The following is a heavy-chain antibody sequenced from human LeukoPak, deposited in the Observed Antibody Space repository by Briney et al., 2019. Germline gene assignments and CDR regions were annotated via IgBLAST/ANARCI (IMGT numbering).Heavy chain of an antibody. D-gene: IGHD6-13*01. Sequence: GGSLRLSCAASGFTFSSYWMSWVRQAPGKGLEWVANTKQDGSERNYVDSVKGRFTISRDNAKNSLYLQMNSLRADDTAVYYCARDTAGTIAAAGRSDYWGQGTLVTVSS. V-gene: IGHV3-7*01. CDR1: GFTFSSYW. CDR3: ARDTAGTIAAAGRSDY. CDR2: TKQDGSER. J-gene: IGHJ4*02.